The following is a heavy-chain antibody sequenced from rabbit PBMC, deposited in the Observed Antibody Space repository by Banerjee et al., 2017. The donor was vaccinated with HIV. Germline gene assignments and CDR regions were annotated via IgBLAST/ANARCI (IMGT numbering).Heavy chain of an antibody. V-gene: IGHV1S40*01. CDR1: GFSFSNNW. D-gene: IGHD4-1*01. Sequence: QSLEESGGDLVKPGASLTITCTASGFSFSNNWICWARPAPGQGMERIACLDAGSSDSTYYASWAKGRFTISKTSSTTVTLQMTSLTAADTATYFCARDLAGVIGWNFSLWGPGTLVTVS. J-gene: IGHJ4*01. CDR2: LDAGSSDST. CDR3: ARDLAGVIGWNFSL.